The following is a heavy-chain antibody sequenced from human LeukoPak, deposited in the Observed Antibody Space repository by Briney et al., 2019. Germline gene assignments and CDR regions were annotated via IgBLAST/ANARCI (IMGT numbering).Heavy chain of an antibody. D-gene: IGHD1-26*01. CDR3: AKDLSGPGWYFDL. CDR1: GFIFSDYG. CDR2: INESGSRT. J-gene: IGHJ2*01. V-gene: IGHV3-23*01. Sequence: PGGSLRLSCAASGFIFSDYGMRWVRQAPGKGLEWVSGINESGSRTYYADSVKGRFTISRDNSKNTLYLQLNSLRAEDTAVYYCAKDLSGPGWYFDLWGRGTLVTVSS.